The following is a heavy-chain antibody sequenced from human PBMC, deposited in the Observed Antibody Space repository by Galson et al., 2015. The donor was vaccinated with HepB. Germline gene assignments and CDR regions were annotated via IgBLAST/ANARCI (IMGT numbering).Heavy chain of an antibody. CDR1: GYTFTDYY. J-gene: IGHJ4*02. Sequence: KVSCKASGYTFTDYYIHWVRQAPGQGLEWMGWINPNSGGSNYAQKFQGRVTMTRDTSIITAYMELSRLRSDDTAVYYCARGRITMVRGVVPYFDYWGQGTLVTVSS. CDR3: ARGRITMVRGVVPYFDY. CDR2: INPNSGGS. V-gene: IGHV1-2*02. D-gene: IGHD3-10*01.